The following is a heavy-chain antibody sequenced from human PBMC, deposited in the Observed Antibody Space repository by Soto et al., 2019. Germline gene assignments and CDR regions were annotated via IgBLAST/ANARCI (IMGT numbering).Heavy chain of an antibody. V-gene: IGHV4-39*01. J-gene: IGHJ6*02. CDR3: ARHLTYCSAGSCYSDFPYYGMDV. CDR1: GGSISSSSYY. D-gene: IGHD2-15*01. CDR2: IFYSGST. Sequence: SETLSLTCTVSGGSISSSSYYWGWIRQPPGNGLEWIVSIFYSGSTYYNPSLKSRVTISVDTSKNQFSLKLSSVTAADTAVYYCARHLTYCSAGSCYSDFPYYGMDVWGQGTTVTVSS.